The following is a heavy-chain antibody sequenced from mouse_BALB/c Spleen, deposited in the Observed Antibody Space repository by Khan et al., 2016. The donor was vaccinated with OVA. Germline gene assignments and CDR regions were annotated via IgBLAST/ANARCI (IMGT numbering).Heavy chain of an antibody. Sequence: DLVKPGASVKLSCKASGYTFTSYWINWIKQRPGQGLEWIGRIGPGSGSTSYNEMFTGKATLTVDTTSSTAYLQLSSLSSEDSAVYFCAGSNYYGSSLYAMDYWGQGTTVTVSS. CDR2: IGPGSGST. V-gene: IGHV1S41*01. J-gene: IGHJ4*01. D-gene: IGHD1-1*01. CDR3: AGSNYYGSSLYAMDY. CDR1: GYTFTSYW.